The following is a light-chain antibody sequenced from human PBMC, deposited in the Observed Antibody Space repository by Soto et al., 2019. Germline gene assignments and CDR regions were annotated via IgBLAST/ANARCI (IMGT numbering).Light chain of an antibody. CDR2: DAS. V-gene: IGKV3-20*01. CDR3: QQYGSSKWT. J-gene: IGKJ1*01. CDR1: QSINNY. Sequence: EIVLTQSPVTLSLSPGERATLSCRASQSINNYLAWYQQKPGQAPRLLIYDASNRATGIPARFSGSGSGTDFTLTINRLEPEDFAVYYCQQYGSSKWTFGQGTKVDIK.